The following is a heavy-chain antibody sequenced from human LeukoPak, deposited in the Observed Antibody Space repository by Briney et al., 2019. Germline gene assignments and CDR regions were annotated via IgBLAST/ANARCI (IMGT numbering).Heavy chain of an antibody. CDR2: IYTSGNT. CDR3: ARDSLGDGSGWYRGLFDY. Sequence: SETLSLTCTVSVGSISSYYWSWIRQPAGKGLEWIGRIYTSGNTNYNPSLKSRVTISVDTSKNQFSLKLSSVNAADTAVYYCARDSLGDGSGWYRGLFDYWGQGTLVTVSS. CDR1: VGSISSYY. V-gene: IGHV4-4*07. J-gene: IGHJ4*02. D-gene: IGHD6-19*01.